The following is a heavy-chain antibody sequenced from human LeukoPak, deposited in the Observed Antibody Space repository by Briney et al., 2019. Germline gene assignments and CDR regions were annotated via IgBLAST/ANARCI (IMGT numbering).Heavy chain of an antibody. CDR3: ATLALGSGWPDY. Sequence: GGSLKLSCAASGFTFSGSAMHWVRQASGKGLEWVGRIRSKANSYATAYAASVKGRFTISRDDSKNTAYLQMNSLRAEDTAVYYCATLALGSGWPDYWGQGTLVTVSS. CDR2: IRSKANSYAT. D-gene: IGHD6-19*01. CDR1: GFTFSGSA. J-gene: IGHJ4*02. V-gene: IGHV3-73*01.